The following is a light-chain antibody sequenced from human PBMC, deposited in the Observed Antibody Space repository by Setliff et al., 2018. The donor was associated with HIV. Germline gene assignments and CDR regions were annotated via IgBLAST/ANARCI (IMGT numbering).Light chain of an antibody. CDR3: QQYFHSPT. V-gene: IGKV4-1*01. Sequence: DIGLTQSPDSLSLSVGETATIDCRSTQNLFFITNTKHYLSWYQRKPGQPPKLLIYWGSLRASGVPDRFRGSGSGTHYTLTISGLQAEDVAVYYCQQYFHSPTFGQGTKVDIK. J-gene: IGKJ1*01. CDR2: WGS. CDR1: QNLFFITNTKHY.